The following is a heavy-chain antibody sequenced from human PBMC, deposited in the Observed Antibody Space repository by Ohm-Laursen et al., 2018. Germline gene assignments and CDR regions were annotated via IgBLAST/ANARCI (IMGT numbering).Heavy chain of an antibody. V-gene: IGHV4-59*11. CDR2: IYYSGTT. J-gene: IGHJ3*02. CDR3: ARRGHAFDI. Sequence: SETLSLTCAVSGGSIKPHYWSWIRQPPGKGLEWIGYIYYSGTTNYNPSLKSRVTISLNTSKNQFSLKLSSVTAADTAVYYCARRGHAFDIWGQGTMVTVSS. CDR1: GGSIKPHY.